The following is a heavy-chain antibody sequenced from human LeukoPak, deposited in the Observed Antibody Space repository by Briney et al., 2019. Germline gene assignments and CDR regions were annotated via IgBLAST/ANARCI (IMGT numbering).Heavy chain of an antibody. V-gene: IGHV5-51*01. CDR3: ARQGIDDSSLFDY. CDR2: IYPGDSDT. Sequence: GESLKISCRGSGYNFSKYWIGWVRQMTGQGLEWMGIIYPGDSDTRYSPSFQGQVTISADKSISTAYLQWSSLKASDTAMYYCARQGIDDSSLFDYWGQGTLVTVSS. J-gene: IGHJ4*02. CDR1: GYNFSKYW. D-gene: IGHD3-22*01.